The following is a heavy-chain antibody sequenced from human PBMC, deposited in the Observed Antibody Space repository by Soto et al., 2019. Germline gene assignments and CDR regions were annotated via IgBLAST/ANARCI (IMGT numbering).Heavy chain of an antibody. V-gene: IGHV6-1*01. CDR2: TYYRSKWYN. J-gene: IGHJ6*02. Sequence: PSQPLSLTCAISGDSVSSNSAAWNWIRQSPSRGLEWLGRTYYRSKWYNDYAVSVKSRITINPDTSKNQFSLQLNSVTPEDTAVYYSARDCNSISPPYYYHGMDVWGQGTTVTVSS. CDR3: ARDCNSISPPYYYHGMDV. CDR1: GDSVSSNSAA.